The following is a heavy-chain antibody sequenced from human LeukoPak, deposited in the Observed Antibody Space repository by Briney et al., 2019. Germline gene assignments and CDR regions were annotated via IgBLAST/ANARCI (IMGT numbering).Heavy chain of an antibody. V-gene: IGHV4-59*08. Sequence: TTSETLSLTCTVSGGSIRSYYWSWIRQPPGKGLEWIGYISYSGSTYYNPSLKSRVTISVDTSKNQFSLKLSSVTAADTAVYYCARRKRGGLLLIRVFDYSGQGTLVTVSS. CDR2: ISYSGST. CDR3: ARRKRGGLLLIRVFDY. CDR1: GGSIRSYY. D-gene: IGHD3-22*01. J-gene: IGHJ4*02.